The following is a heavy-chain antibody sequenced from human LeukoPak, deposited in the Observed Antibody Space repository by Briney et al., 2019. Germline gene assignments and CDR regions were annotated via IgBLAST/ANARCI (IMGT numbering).Heavy chain of an antibody. V-gene: IGHV3-21*01. CDR1: GVTFSNYN. CDR2: ITSSGTDT. J-gene: IGHJ6*03. D-gene: IGHD1-26*01. Sequence: TGGTLRLSCADSGVTFSNYNMNWDRQAPGKAMEWVSSITSSGTDTFYADSVKGRFTISRENAKNSLYLQMDSLGPEDTAVYYCARDPYSGNYGTYYYYYMDVWGKGTTVTISS. CDR3: ARDPYSGNYGTYYYYYMDV.